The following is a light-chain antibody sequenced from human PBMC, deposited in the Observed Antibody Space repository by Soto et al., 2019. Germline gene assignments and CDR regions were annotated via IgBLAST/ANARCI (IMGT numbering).Light chain of an antibody. J-gene: IGLJ1*01. CDR3: SSFTTSTTDV. Sequence: QSALSQPDSVSGSPGQSITISCTGTSSDVGGYNSVSWYQQHPGKAPKFIIYEVSRRPSGVSNRFSGSKSGNTASLTISGLQAEDEADYYCSSFTTSTTDVFGPGTKLTVL. CDR2: EVS. CDR1: SSDVGGYNS. V-gene: IGLV2-14*01.